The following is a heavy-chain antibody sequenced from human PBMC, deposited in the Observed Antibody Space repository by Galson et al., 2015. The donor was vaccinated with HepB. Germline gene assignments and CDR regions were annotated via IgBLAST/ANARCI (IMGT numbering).Heavy chain of an antibody. CDR3: AKERSSGWYQAFDY. CDR2: ISYDGSNK. Sequence: SLRLSCAASGFTFSSYGMHWVRQAPGKGLEWVAVISYDGSNKYYADSVKGRFTISRDNSKNTLYLQMNSLRAEDTAVYYCAKERSSGWYQAFDYWGQGTLVTVSS. V-gene: IGHV3-30*18. CDR1: GFTFSSYG. D-gene: IGHD6-19*01. J-gene: IGHJ4*02.